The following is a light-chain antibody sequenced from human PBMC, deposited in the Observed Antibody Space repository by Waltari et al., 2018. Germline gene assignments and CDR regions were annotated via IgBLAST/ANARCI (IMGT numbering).Light chain of an antibody. CDR3: CSYAGRYVV. CDR1: RSDAGRNNK. CDR2: DAT. Sequence: QSALTQPPSVSGSPGQSVTIPCTGTRSDAGRNNKVSWYQHYPGQAPRLMLFDATERASGVPARFSGSKSGNTASLTISGLQTEDEADYYCCSYAGRYVVFGGGTKVTVL. J-gene: IGLJ2*01. V-gene: IGLV2-11*01.